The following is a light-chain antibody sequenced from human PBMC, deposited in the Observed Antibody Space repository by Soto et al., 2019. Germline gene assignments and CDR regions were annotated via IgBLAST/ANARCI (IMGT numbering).Light chain of an antibody. CDR2: DAS. J-gene: IGKJ4*01. Sequence: EIVLTQSPATLSLSPGERATLSCRASQSISTYLAWYQHKPGQAPRLLIYDASNGATGIPARFSGSGSGTDFTLTISSLEPEDFAVYYCQQRSYWLTFGGGTKVEIE. CDR1: QSISTY. V-gene: IGKV3-11*01. CDR3: QQRSYWLT.